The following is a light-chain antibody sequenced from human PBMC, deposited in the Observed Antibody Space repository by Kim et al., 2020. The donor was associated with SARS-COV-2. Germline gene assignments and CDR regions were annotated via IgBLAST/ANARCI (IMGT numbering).Light chain of an antibody. J-gene: IGKJ1*01. Sequence: SSGEIATLSCRTSQSVSSSFLAWYQQKPGQAPRLLIYGASTRATGIPDRFSGSGSGTDFTLTISRLEPEDFAVYYCQQCVTSPRTFGQGTKVEIK. V-gene: IGKV3-20*01. CDR3: QQCVTSPRT. CDR1: QSVSSSF. CDR2: GAS.